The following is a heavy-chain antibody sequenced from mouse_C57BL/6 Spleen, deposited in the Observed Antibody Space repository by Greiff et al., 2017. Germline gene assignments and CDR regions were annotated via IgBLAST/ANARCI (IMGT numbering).Heavy chain of an antibody. J-gene: IGHJ2*01. D-gene: IGHD2-5*01. CDR1: GYTFTSYW. CDR3: ARGAYYSNYVWFDY. Sequence: QVQLQQPGAELVMPGASVKLSCKASGYTFTSYWMHWVKQRPGQGLEWIGEIDPSDSYTNYNQKFKGKSTLTVDKSSSTAYMQLSSLTSEDSAVYYCARGAYYSNYVWFDYWGQGTTLTVSS. V-gene: IGHV1-69*01. CDR2: IDPSDSYT.